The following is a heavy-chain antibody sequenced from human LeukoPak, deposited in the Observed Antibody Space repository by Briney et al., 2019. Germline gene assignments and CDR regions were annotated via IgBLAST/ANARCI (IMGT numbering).Heavy chain of an antibody. D-gene: IGHD4-17*01. V-gene: IGHV1-58*01. CDR3: VADCYGDCID. Sequence: TSVKVSCKASGFIFSSSAVQWVRQARGQRLEWIGWIVVGSGNTNYAQNFQERVTITRDMSTSTAYMELSSLRSEATAVYYCVADCYGDCIDWGQGTLVTVSS. CDR2: IVVGSGNT. CDR1: GFIFSSSA. J-gene: IGHJ4*02.